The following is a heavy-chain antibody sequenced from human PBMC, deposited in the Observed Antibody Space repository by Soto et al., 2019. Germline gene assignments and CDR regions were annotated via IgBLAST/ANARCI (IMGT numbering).Heavy chain of an antibody. J-gene: IGHJ4*02. Sequence: QVQLVQSGVEVEKPGASVKVSCKASGYTFTSYGISWVRQAPGQGLEWMGWISAYNGNTNYEQKFQGRVTMTTDTSTSTAYMELRSLRSDDTDVYYCARDVPTVTTGGPDYWGQGTLVTVSS. CDR3: ARDVPTVTTGGPDY. CDR1: GYTFTSYG. V-gene: IGHV1-18*01. D-gene: IGHD4-17*01. CDR2: ISAYNGNT.